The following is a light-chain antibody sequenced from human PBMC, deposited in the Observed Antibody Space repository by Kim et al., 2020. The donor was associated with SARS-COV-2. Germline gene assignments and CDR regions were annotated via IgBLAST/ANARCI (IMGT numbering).Light chain of an antibody. CDR1: QSSTSN. Sequence: PGERATLSCSASQSSTSNFAWYRQKLGQPPRLLIYDTSTRATGIPARFSGSGSGTDFTLTISSLEPEDFAVYYCQHRSDWPRSLTFGGGTKVDIK. V-gene: IGKV3-11*01. J-gene: IGKJ4*01. CDR2: DTS. CDR3: QHRSDWPRSLT.